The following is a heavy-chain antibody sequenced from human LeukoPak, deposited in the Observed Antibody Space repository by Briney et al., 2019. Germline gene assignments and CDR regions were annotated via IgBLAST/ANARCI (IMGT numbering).Heavy chain of an antibody. CDR2: IIPIFGTA. CDR3: ARDRYSGSYYFDY. V-gene: IGHV1-69*13. J-gene: IGHJ4*02. D-gene: IGHD1-26*01. CDR1: GGTFSSYA. Sequence: SVKVSCKASGGTFSSYAISWVRQAPGQGLEWMGGIIPIFGTANYAQKFQGRVTITADESTSTAYMELSSLRSEDTAVYYCARDRYSGSYYFDYWGQGTLVTVSS.